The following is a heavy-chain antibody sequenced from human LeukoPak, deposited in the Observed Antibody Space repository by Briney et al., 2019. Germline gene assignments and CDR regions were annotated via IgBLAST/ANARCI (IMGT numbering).Heavy chain of an antibody. CDR1: GYTFTSYD. Sequence: GASVKVSCKASGYTFTSYDINWVRQATGQGLEWMGWMNPNSGNTGYAQKFQGRVTITRNTSISTAYMELSSLRSEDTAVYYCARVKPWDGFNPYYLDYWGQGTLVTVSS. CDR3: ARVKPWDGFNPYYLDY. J-gene: IGHJ4*02. D-gene: IGHD5-24*01. CDR2: MNPNSGNT. V-gene: IGHV1-8*03.